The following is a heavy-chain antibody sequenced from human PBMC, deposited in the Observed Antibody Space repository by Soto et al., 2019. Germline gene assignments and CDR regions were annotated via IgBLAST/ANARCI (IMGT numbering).Heavy chain of an antibody. CDR3: ARYCSSTSCDHYFDY. CDR2: ISPYNGDT. J-gene: IGHJ4*02. D-gene: IGHD2-2*01. V-gene: IGHV1-18*04. Sequence: ASVKVSCMASGYTFTADYMHWVRQAPGQGLEWMGWISPYNGDTNYAQKLQGRVTMTTDTFTSTAYMELRSLRSDDTAVYYCARYCSSTSCDHYFDYWGQGTLVTVSS. CDR1: GYTFTADY.